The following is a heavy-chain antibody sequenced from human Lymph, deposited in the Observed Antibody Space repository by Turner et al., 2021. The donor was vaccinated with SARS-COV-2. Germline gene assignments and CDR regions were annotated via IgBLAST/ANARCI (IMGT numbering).Heavy chain of an antibody. V-gene: IGHV1-69*10. Sequence: QVQLVQSGAEVKKPGSSVKVSCKASGGTFSSHAISWVRQAPGQGLEWMGGITPTFGIANYAQKFQGRVTITADKSTGTAYMGLSNLRSEDTAGYYCAGGGGGRYFYFDYWGQGTLVTVSS. CDR1: GGTFSSHA. D-gene: IGHD1-26*01. CDR3: AGGGGGRYFYFDY. J-gene: IGHJ4*02. CDR2: ITPTFGIA.